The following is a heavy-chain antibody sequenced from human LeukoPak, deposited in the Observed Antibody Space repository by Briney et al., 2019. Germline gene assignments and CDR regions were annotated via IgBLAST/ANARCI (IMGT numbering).Heavy chain of an antibody. J-gene: IGHJ4*02. CDR1: GFVFSSYG. Sequence: GGSLRLSCAASGFVFSSYGMHWVRQTPGKGLEWVAVVWHDGSNKYYRDSVKGRFTISRDNSKNTLFLQMNSLRADGTAVYYCARIIINSGYSYGIDFWGQGTLVTVSS. CDR2: VWHDGSNK. CDR3: ARIIINSGYSYGIDF. D-gene: IGHD5-18*01. V-gene: IGHV3-33*01.